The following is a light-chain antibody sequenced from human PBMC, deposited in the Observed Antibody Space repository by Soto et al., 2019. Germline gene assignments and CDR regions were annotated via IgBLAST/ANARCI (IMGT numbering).Light chain of an antibody. Sequence: ETVWTQSPGTLSLSPGERATLSCMASQSMTYNYLAWYQQKPGQAPRLLLYGASSRDTGIPDRFSGSGSGTDFNLTISRLQPEDFAVYCCQRSSTSPITVGQGPRLDI. CDR3: QRSSTSPIT. CDR2: GAS. J-gene: IGKJ5*01. V-gene: IGKV3-20*01. CDR1: QSMTYNY.